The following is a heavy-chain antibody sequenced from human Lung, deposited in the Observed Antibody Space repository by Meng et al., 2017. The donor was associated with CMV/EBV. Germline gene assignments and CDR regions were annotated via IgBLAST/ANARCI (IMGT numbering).Heavy chain of an antibody. CDR2: IHPADSDT. CDR3: ARLNLYNWNGLGH. Sequence: SCDASGENFATYWIAWVRQVPGRGLEWVGIIHPADSDTRYSRSLKGHVLMTAGKSLTPISLQWSTLKASDTAVYYCARLNLYNWNGLGHWGQGTRVTVSS. D-gene: IGHD1-1*01. CDR1: GENFATYW. J-gene: IGHJ4*02. V-gene: IGHV5-51*01.